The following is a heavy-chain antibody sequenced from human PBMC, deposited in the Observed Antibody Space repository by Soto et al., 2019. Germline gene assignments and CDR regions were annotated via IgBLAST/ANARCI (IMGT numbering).Heavy chain of an antibody. CDR3: ARDPIHGSGLFDA. Sequence: QVQLVKSGGGVVQPGSSLRLSCAASGFTFSTYGMHWVRQSPGKGLEWVAFIWHDGINKKYADSVKGRFTISRDNSKNVVFLEMNSLRVEDTAVYHCARDPIHGSGLFDAWGQGTLVTVSS. V-gene: IGHV3-33*01. CDR1: GFTFSTYG. CDR2: IWHDGINK. D-gene: IGHD3-10*01. J-gene: IGHJ5*02.